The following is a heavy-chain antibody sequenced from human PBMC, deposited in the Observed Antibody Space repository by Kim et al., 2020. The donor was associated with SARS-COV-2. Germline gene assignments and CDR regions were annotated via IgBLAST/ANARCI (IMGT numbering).Heavy chain of an antibody. CDR3: ARDLDREYNWFDP. J-gene: IGHJ5*02. CDR1: GFTFSDYY. Sequence: GGSLRLSCAASGFTFSDYYMSWIRQAPGKGLEWVSYISSSGSTIYYADSVKGRFTISRDNAKNSLYLQMNSLRAEDTAVYYCARDLDREYNWFDPWGQGTPVTVSS. CDR2: ISSSGSTI. V-gene: IGHV3-11*01.